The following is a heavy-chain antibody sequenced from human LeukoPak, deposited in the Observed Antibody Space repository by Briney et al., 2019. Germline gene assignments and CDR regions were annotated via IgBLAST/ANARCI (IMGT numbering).Heavy chain of an antibody. CDR1: GLTFSSYA. J-gene: IGHJ4*02. V-gene: IGHV3-30*04. Sequence: GGSLRLSCAASGLTFSSYAMHWVRQAPGKGLEWVAVISYDGSDKWYADSVKGRFTISRDNSKNTLDLQMNSLRAEDTAVYYCAKASRAYYYGSGTYYDHWGQGTLVTVSS. D-gene: IGHD3-10*01. CDR2: ISYDGSDK. CDR3: AKASRAYYYGSGTYYDH.